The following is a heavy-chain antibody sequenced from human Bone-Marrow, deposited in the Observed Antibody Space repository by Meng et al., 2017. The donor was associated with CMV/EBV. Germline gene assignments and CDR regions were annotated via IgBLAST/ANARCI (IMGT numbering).Heavy chain of an antibody. D-gene: IGHD2-2*02. CDR2: MNPNSGNT. CDR1: GYTFTSYD. Sequence: ASVKVSCKASGYTFTSYDINWVRQATGQGLEWMGWMNPNSGNTGYAQKFQDRVTMTRDTSISTAYMELSRLRSDDTAVYYCARGAPAAILAYYYYYGMDVWGQGTTVTVSS. V-gene: IGHV1-8*02. J-gene: IGHJ6*02. CDR3: ARGAPAAILAYYYYYGMDV.